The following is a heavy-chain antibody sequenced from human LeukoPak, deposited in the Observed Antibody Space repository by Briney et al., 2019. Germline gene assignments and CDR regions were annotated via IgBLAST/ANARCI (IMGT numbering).Heavy chain of an antibody. CDR3: ASRKLGNDY. CDR1: GGSVSDYY. Sequence: SETLSHTCTVSGGSVSDYYWSWIRQSPGKGLEWIGYIYYTGSTSYNPSLRSRVTMPADTSKNQFSLKLSSVTAADTAVYYCASRKLGNDYWGQGTLVTVSS. CDR2: IYYTGST. V-gene: IGHV4-59*02. D-gene: IGHD7-27*01. J-gene: IGHJ4*02.